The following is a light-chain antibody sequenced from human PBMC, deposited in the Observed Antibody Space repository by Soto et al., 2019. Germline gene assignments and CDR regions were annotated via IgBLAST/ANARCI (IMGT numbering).Light chain of an antibody. CDR1: RTIDNY. CDR2: ATS. CDR3: QQHSSWPPT. V-gene: IGKV1-39*01. Sequence: DIQMTQSPSSLSASLGDRVTITCRASRTIDNYLNWYQQKPGRAPELLVYATSSLQSGVPSRFTGGGSGTHFTLTISGLQPEDFAVYYCQQHSSWPPTFGGGTKVEIK. J-gene: IGKJ4*01.